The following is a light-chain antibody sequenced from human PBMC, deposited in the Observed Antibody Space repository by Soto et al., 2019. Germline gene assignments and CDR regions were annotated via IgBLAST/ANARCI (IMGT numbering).Light chain of an antibody. Sequence: QLVLTQSSSASASLGSSVKLTCTLSSGHNSYIIAWHQQQTGKAPRFLMTVEGSGSYSKGSGVPDRVSASSSGADRYLTISNLQSEDEATYYCDTWDTNTQVFGGGTQLTVL. CDR2: VEGSGSY. CDR1: SGHNSYI. J-gene: IGLJ2*01. CDR3: DTWDTNTQV. V-gene: IGLV4-60*03.